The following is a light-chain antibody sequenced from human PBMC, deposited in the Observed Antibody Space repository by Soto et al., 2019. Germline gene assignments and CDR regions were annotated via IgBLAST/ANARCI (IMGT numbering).Light chain of an antibody. CDR2: GAS. CDR3: QQYGSLWT. J-gene: IGKJ1*01. CDR1: QSVSSSY. V-gene: IGKV3-20*01. Sequence: ESVLTHAAGALSLSPGERATLSCRASQSVSSSYLAWYQQKPGQAPRLLIYGASSRATGIPDRFSGSGSGTDFTLTISRLEPEDFAVYYCQQYGSLWTFGQGTKV.